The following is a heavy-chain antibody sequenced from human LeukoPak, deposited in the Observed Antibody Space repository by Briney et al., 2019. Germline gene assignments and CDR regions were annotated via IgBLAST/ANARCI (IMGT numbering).Heavy chain of an antibody. D-gene: IGHD4-11*01. CDR3: AREVYDNSNYGSPPPYYYYGMDV. CDR2: ISSSSSYI. V-gene: IGHV3-21*01. CDR1: GFTFSSYS. J-gene: IGHJ6*02. Sequence: PGGSLRLSCAASGFTFSSYSMNWVRQAPGKGLEWVSSISSSSSYIYYADSVKGRFTISRDNAKNSLYLQMNSLRAEDTAVYYCAREVYDNSNYGSPPPYYYYGMDVWGQGTTVTVSS.